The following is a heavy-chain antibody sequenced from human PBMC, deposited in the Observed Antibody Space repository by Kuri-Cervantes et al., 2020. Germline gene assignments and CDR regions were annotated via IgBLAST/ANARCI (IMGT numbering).Heavy chain of an antibody. CDR3: ARDGGSRFLEWSQSFDYYMDV. V-gene: IGHV3-23*01. J-gene: IGHJ6*03. Sequence: GESLKISCAASGFTFSSFAMSWVRQAPGKGLEWVSAISGTTTNTYYADSVKGRFTISRDNSKTTLYLQMNSLRADDTAVYYCARDGGSRFLEWSQSFDYYMDVWGKGTTVTVSS. CDR1: GFTFSSFA. D-gene: IGHD3-3*01. CDR2: ISGTTTNT.